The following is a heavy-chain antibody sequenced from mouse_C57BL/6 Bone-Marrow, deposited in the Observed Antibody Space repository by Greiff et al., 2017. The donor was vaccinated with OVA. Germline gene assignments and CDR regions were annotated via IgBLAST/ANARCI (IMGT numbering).Heavy chain of an antibody. V-gene: IGHV1-54*01. Sequence: VQLQQSGAALVRPGTSVKVSCKASGYAFTNYLIEWVKQRPGQGLEWIGVINPGSGCTNYKEKFKGKAKLTADKFSSTAYMQLSRLTSEDSAVYFCARATVVARGDYWGQGTTLTVSS. CDR3: ARATVVARGDY. D-gene: IGHD1-1*01. CDR1: GYAFTNYL. J-gene: IGHJ2*01. CDR2: INPGSGCT.